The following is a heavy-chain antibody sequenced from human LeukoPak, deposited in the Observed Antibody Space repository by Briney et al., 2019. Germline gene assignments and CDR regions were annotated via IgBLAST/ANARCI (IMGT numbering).Heavy chain of an antibody. D-gene: IGHD3-3*01. Sequence: GASVKVSCKASGYTFTSYGISWVRQAPGQGLEWMGWISAYNGNTNYAQELQGRVTMTTDTSTSTAYMELRSLRSDDTAVYYCARGARLRITIFGVVLRGFDYWGQGTLVTVSS. CDR1: GYTFTSYG. CDR3: ARGARLRITIFGVVLRGFDY. J-gene: IGHJ4*02. CDR2: ISAYNGNT. V-gene: IGHV1-18*01.